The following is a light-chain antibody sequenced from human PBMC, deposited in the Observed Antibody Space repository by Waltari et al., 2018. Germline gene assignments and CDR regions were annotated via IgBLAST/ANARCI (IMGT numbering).Light chain of an antibody. J-gene: IGKJ4*01. CDR2: DAS. CDR1: QDIRKN. V-gene: IGKV1-33*01. Sequence: DIQMTQSPSSLSASVGDRVTITCQASQDIRKNLNWFQQKPGKAPHALIFDASNSQAAVPSRFSGSGSGTDFAFTISSLQPEDIGTYFCQQYANLPLTFGGGTRVEIK. CDR3: QQYANLPLT.